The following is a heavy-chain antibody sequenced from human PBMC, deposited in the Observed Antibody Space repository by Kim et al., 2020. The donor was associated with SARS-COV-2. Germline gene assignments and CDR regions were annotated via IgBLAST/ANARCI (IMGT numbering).Heavy chain of an antibody. CDR2: ISGSGGST. V-gene: IGHV3-23*01. CDR3: AKEKGPPVRGVAYYYYYGMDV. Sequence: GGSLRLSCAASGFTFSSYAMSWVRQAPGKGLEWVSAISGSGGSTYYADSVKGRFTISRDNSKNTLYLQMNSLRAEDTAVYYCAKEKGPPVRGVAYYYYYGMDVWGQGTTVTVSS. J-gene: IGHJ6*02. CDR1: GFTFSSYA. D-gene: IGHD3-10*01.